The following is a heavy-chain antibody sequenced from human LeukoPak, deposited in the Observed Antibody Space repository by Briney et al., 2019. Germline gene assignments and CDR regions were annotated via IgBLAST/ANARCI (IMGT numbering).Heavy chain of an antibody. Sequence: SVKVSCKASGCTFSSYAISWVRQAPGQGLEWMGMIIPILGISNYAQKFQGRVTITAGKSTTTAYMVPSRLRSEDTAVYYCARVGRSSHSVLDYYYYYGMDVWGQGTTVTVSS. J-gene: IGHJ6*02. CDR1: GCTFSSYA. CDR2: IIPILGIS. V-gene: IGHV1-69*04. CDR3: ARVGRSSHSVLDYYYYYGMDV. D-gene: IGHD2-15*01.